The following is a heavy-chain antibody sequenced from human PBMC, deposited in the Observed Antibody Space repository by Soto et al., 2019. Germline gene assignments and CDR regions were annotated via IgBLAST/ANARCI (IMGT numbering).Heavy chain of an antibody. CDR1: GFSLSSTRMA. Sequence: QLTLKESGPTLVKPTQTLTLTCTFSGFSLSSTRMAVGWIRQPPGKALEWLALIYWDDDKRYSPFLKSTLTNTKDTSKNQVVLTMSNMDPVDTARYYCAHIVVAGLGYYFDYWGQGTLVTVSS. V-gene: IGHV2-5*02. D-gene: IGHD6-19*01. J-gene: IGHJ4*02. CDR2: IYWDDDK. CDR3: AHIVVAGLGYYFDY.